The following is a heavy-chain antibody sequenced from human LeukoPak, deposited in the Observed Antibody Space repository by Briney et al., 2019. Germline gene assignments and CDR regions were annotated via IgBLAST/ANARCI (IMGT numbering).Heavy chain of an antibody. J-gene: IGHJ5*02. V-gene: IGHV1-2*02. CDR3: ARDREPYDFWSGYWNWFDP. D-gene: IGHD3-3*01. Sequence: ASVKVSSKASGYTFTAYYMHWVRQAPGQGLECMGWINPNSGGTKYAQKFQGRVTMTRDTSNSTAYMELSRVGSDDTAVYYCARDREPYDFWSGYWNWFDPWGQGTLATVSS. CDR2: INPNSGGT. CDR1: GYTFTAYY.